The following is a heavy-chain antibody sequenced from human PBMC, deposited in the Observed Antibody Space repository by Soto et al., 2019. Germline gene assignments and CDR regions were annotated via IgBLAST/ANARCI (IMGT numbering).Heavy chain of an antibody. V-gene: IGHV1-69*02. D-gene: IGHD3-10*01. Sequence: GASVKVSCKASGGTFSSYTISWVRQAPGQGLEWMGRIIPILGIANYAQKFQGRVTITADKSTSTAYMELSSLRSEDTAVYYCARGRGGDQNWDYYYMDVWGKGTTVTVSS. J-gene: IGHJ6*03. CDR1: GGTFSSYT. CDR3: ARGRGGDQNWDYYYMDV. CDR2: IIPILGIA.